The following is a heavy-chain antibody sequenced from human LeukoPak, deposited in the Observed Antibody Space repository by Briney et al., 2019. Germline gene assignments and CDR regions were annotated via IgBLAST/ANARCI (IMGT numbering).Heavy chain of an antibody. CDR2: MNPNSGNT. Sequence: ASVKVSCKASGYTFTSYDINWVRQATGQGLEWMGWMNPNSGNTGYAQKFQGRVTITRNTSISTAYMELSSLRSEDTAVYYCARGVDYYGSGSYWVNWFDPWGQGTLVTVSS. D-gene: IGHD3-10*01. V-gene: IGHV1-8*01. CDR3: ARGVDYYGSGSYWVNWFDP. CDR1: GYTFTSYD. J-gene: IGHJ5*02.